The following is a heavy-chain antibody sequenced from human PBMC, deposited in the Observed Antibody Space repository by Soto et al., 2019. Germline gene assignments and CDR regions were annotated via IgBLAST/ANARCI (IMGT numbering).Heavy chain of an antibody. V-gene: IGHV4-59*01. J-gene: IGHJ4*02. CDR1: GGSISGSY. CDR2: IHYSGST. CDR3: TNYRRTDAEGYLFAY. Sequence: SENLSLTCTVSGGSISGSYWSWIRQTPGKVLEWVGYIHYSGSTNYNPSLKSRVTMSVDSAKNQFSLQLSSVTAADTAVYFCTNYRRTDAEGYLFAYWGQGALVIVSS. D-gene: IGHD2-15*01.